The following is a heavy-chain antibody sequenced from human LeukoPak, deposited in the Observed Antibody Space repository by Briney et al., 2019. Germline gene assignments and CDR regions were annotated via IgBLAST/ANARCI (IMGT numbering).Heavy chain of an antibody. CDR2: INSDGSST. V-gene: IGHV3-74*01. CDR1: GFTFSSYW. J-gene: IGHJ5*02. D-gene: IGHD3-10*01. CDR3: AKNEMGFSGDFDP. Sequence: QPGGSLRLSCAASGFTFSSYWMHWVRQAPGKGLVWVSRINSDGSSTSYADSVKGRFTISRDNSKNTLYLQMNSLRAEDTAVYYCAKNEMGFSGDFDPWGQGTLVTVSS.